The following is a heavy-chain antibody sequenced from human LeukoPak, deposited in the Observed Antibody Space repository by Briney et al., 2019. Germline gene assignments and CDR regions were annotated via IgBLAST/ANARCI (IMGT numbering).Heavy chain of an antibody. CDR1: GGTFSSYA. CDR2: IIPILGIA. J-gene: IGHJ6*02. V-gene: IGHV1-69*04. CDR3: ARDCPGLSYGMDV. Sequence: SVKVSCKASGGTFSSYAISWVQQAPGQGLEWMGRIIPILGIANYAQKFQGRVTITADKSTSTAYMELSSLRSEDTAVYYCARDCPGLSYGMDVWGQGTTVTVSS.